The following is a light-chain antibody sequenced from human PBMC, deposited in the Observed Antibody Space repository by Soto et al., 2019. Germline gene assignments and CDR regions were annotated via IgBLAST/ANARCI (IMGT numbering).Light chain of an antibody. V-gene: IGKV1-5*03. CDR2: QAS. J-gene: IGKJ1*01. Sequence: DIQLTQFPSTLSASVGGTVTITCRASKNLLTYLAWYQQKPGRAPKLLIYQASLLESGVPSRFSGSGSGTEFTLTISSLQPDDLATYYCQQYNSSPWTFGQGTKVEIK. CDR1: KNLLTY. CDR3: QQYNSSPWT.